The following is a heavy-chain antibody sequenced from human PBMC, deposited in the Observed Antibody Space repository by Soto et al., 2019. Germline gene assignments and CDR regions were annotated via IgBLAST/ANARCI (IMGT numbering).Heavy chain of an antibody. CDR1: GDSVSSNSAA. J-gene: IGHJ5*02. Sequence: PSQTLSLTCAISGDSVSSNSAAWNWIRQSPSRGLEWLGRTYYRSKWYNDYAVSVKSRITINPDTSKNQFSLQLNSVTPEDTAVYYCAREGQDHDYGDYENWFDPWGQGTLVTVSS. CDR2: TYYRSKWYN. CDR3: AREGQDHDYGDYENWFDP. V-gene: IGHV6-1*01. D-gene: IGHD4-17*01.